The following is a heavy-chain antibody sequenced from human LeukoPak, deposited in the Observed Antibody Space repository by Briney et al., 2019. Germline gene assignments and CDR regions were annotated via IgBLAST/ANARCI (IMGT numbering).Heavy chain of an antibody. CDR2: INPNSGGT. J-gene: IGHJ6*04. CDR1: GYTFTGYY. V-gene: IGHV1-2*02. CDR3: ARDLTTNGYSYGEPV. Sequence: ASVKVSCKASGYTFTGYYIHWVRQAPGQGLEWMGWINPNSGGTNYAQKFQGRVTMTRDTSISTAYMELSRLRSDDTAVYYCARDLTTNGYSYGEPVWGKGTTVTVSS. D-gene: IGHD5-18*01.